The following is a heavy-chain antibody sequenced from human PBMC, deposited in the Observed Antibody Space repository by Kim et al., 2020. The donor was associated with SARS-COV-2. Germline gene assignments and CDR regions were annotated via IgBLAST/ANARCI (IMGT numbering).Heavy chain of an antibody. J-gene: IGHJ4*02. Sequence: SETLSLTCTVSGGSISSYYWSWIRQPAGKGLEWIGRIYTSGSTNYNPSLKSRVTMSVDTSKNQFSLKLSSVTAADTAVYYCASGHYDFWSGYYKASYYFDYWGQGTLVTVSS. V-gene: IGHV4-4*07. CDR2: IYTSGST. CDR1: GGSISSYY. D-gene: IGHD3-3*01. CDR3: ASGHYDFWSGYYKASYYFDY.